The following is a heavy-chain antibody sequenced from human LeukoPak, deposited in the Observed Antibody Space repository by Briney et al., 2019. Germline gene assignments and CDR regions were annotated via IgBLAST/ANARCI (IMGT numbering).Heavy chain of an antibody. V-gene: IGHV3-48*03. D-gene: IGHD3-10*01. CDR3: SRLSAMLRGPEPFYYFEY. Sequence: WGSLRLSCAASGFTFSSYEMNWVRQVPGKGLEWVSYISSSGSTIYYADSVKGRFTISRDNAKNSLYLQMNSLRAEDTAVYYCSRLSAMLRGPEPFYYFEYWGQGILVTVSS. CDR1: GFTFSSYE. CDR2: ISSSGSTI. J-gene: IGHJ4*02.